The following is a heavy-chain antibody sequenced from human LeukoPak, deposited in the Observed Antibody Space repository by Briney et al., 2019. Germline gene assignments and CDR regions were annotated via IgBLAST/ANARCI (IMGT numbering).Heavy chain of an antibody. Sequence: PSETLSLTCAVYGGSFSGDYWSWIRQPPGKRLEWSGEINHSGSTNYNPSLKSRVTISVDTSKNQFSLKLSSVTAADTAVYYCARHRTYYDILTGWNWFDPWGQGTLVTVSS. CDR2: INHSGST. V-gene: IGHV4-34*01. CDR1: GGSFSGDY. CDR3: ARHRTYYDILTGWNWFDP. D-gene: IGHD3-9*01. J-gene: IGHJ5*02.